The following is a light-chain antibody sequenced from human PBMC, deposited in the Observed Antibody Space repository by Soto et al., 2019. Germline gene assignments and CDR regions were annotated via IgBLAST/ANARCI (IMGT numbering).Light chain of an antibody. Sequence: IQRTQSPSSLSASVGDRVSITCRASQSIGTFLNWYQQKPGEAPNLLIHTSFTLYSGVPSRFSGTGSGTDFTLTISSLQPEDFATYFCQQAFSAEWTFGQGTKVDIK. CDR2: TSF. CDR1: QSIGTF. J-gene: IGKJ1*01. V-gene: IGKV1-39*01. CDR3: QQAFSAEWT.